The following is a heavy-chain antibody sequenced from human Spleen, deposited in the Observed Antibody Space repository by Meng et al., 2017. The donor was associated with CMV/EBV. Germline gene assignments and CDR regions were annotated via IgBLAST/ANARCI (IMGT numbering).Heavy chain of an antibody. D-gene: IGHD6-13*01. CDR1: GGSGSSYA. Sequence: GGSGSSYAISWVRQAPGQGLEWMGGIIPIFGTANYAQKFQGRVTITTDESTSTAYMELSSLRSEDKAVYYCARVAAADYVGLQWFDPWGQGTLVTVSS. CDR2: IIPIFGTA. J-gene: IGHJ5*02. V-gene: IGHV1-69*05. CDR3: ARVAAADYVGLQWFDP.